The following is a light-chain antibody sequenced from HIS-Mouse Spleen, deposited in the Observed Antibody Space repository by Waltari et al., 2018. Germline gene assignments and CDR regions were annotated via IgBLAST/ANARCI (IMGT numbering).Light chain of an antibody. J-gene: IGKJ3*01. V-gene: IGKV3-11*01. Sequence: EIVLTQSPATLSLSPGERATLSCRASQSVSSYLAWYQQKPGQAPRLLIYDASNRATGIPARFSGSGSGTDLTLTISSLEPEAFAVYSCQQRSKWHLYTFGPGTEVDIK. CDR1: QSVSSY. CDR3: QQRSKWHLYT. CDR2: DAS.